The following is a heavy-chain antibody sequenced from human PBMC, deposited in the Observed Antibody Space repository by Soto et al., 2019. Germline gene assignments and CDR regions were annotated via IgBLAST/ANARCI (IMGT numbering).Heavy chain of an antibody. V-gene: IGHV3-23*01. D-gene: IGHD3-22*01. CDR1: GFTHSSYA. J-gene: IGHJ6*02. Sequence: EVQLLESGGGLVQPGGSLRLSCAASGFTHSSYAMSWVRQAPGKGLEWVSSSSGNGDEIYHADSVRGRFTISRDNSKNMLYLQMNTLRAEDTAVYYCAKGWLYGAGMGVWGQGSTVTVSS. CDR2: SSGNGDEI. CDR3: AKGWLYGAGMGV.